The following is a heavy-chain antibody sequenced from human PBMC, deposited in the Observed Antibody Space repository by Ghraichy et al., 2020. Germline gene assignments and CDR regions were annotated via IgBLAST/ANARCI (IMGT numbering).Heavy chain of an antibody. J-gene: IGHJ4*02. CDR1: GFTFSSYA. CDR2: ISGSGVST. Sequence: GGSLRLSCAASGFTFSSYAMSWVRQAPGKGLEWVSGISGSGVSTYYADSVKGRFTISRDNSNNSLYLQMNSLRVEDTAVYYCAKQSGFVDYWGQGTLVTVSS. D-gene: IGHD3-10*01. V-gene: IGHV3-23*01. CDR3: AKQSGFVDY.